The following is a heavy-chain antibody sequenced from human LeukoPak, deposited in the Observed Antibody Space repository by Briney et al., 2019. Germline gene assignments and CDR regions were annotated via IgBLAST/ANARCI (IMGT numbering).Heavy chain of an antibody. V-gene: IGHV1-8*01. J-gene: IGHJ4*02. CDR1: GYIFTTYD. CDR3: ARANYYGSGKKDLDY. Sequence: GASVKVSCKASGYIFTTYDINWVRQAPGQGLEWMGWMNPNSGNTGYAQKFQGRVTMTRNTSMSTAYMELNSLRSEDTAVYYCARANYYGSGKKDLDYWGQGTLVTVSS. D-gene: IGHD3-10*01. CDR2: MNPNSGNT.